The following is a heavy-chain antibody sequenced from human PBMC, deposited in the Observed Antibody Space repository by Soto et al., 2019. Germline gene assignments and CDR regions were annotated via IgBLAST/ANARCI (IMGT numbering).Heavy chain of an antibody. V-gene: IGHV1-69*06. CDR3: ARDPSYDSSGYYFVFTSGMDV. CDR1: GGTVSSYA. CDR2: IIPIFGTA. Sequence: SVKVSGKASGGTVSSYAISWVLQAPGQGLEWMGGIIPIFGTANYAQKFQGRVTITADKSTSTAYMELSSLRSEDTAVYYCARDPSYDSSGYYFVFTSGMDVWGQGTTVTVSS. D-gene: IGHD3-22*01. J-gene: IGHJ6*02.